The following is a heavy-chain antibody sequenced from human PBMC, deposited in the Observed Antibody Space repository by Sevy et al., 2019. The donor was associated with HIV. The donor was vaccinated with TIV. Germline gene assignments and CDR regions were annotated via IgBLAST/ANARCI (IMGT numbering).Heavy chain of an antibody. CDR2: IGTAGDT. V-gene: IGHV3-13*01. CDR3: ARETPLVINSPNYYYYGMDV. D-gene: IGHD3-9*01. CDR1: GFTFSSYD. Sequence: GGSLRLSCAASGFTFSSYDMHWVRQATGKGLEWVSAIGTAGDTYYPGSVKGRFTIPRENAKNSLYLQMNSLRVGDTAVYYCARETPLVINSPNYYYYGMDVWGQGTTVTVSS. J-gene: IGHJ6*02.